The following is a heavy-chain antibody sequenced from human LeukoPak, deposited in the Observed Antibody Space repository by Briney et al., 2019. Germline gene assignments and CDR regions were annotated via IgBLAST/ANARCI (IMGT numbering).Heavy chain of an antibody. D-gene: IGHD3-9*01. J-gene: IGHJ3*02. CDR2: ISGSGGST. Sequence: GGSLRLSCAASGFTFSSYAMSWVRQAPGKGLEWVSAISGSGGSTYYADSVKGRFTISRDNSKNTLYLQMNSLRAEDTAVYYCAKERLRYFDWLLWGGAFDIWGQGTMVTVSS. V-gene: IGHV3-23*01. CDR1: GFTFSSYA. CDR3: AKERLRYFDWLLWGGAFDI.